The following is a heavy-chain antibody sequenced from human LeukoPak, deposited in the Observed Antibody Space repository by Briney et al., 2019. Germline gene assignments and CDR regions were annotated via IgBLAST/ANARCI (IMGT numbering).Heavy chain of an antibody. Sequence: PSETLSLTCTVSGGSISSYYWSWIRQPPGKGLEWIGYIYYSGSTNYNPSLKSRVTISVDTSKNQFSLKLSSVTAADTAVYYCARYMGGRGFDYWGQGTLVTVSS. V-gene: IGHV4-59*08. CDR2: IYYSGST. CDR1: GGSISSYY. J-gene: IGHJ4*02. CDR3: ARYMGGRGFDY. D-gene: IGHD1-26*01.